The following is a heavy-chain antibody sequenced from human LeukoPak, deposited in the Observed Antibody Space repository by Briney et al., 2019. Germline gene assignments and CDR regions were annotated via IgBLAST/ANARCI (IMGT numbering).Heavy chain of an antibody. V-gene: IGHV1-24*01. Sequence: ASVKVSCKVSGYTLTELSMFWVRQAPGKGLEWMGSFDPEDSKTVYAQKFQGRVTMTEDTSTDTAYMELSSLRSEDTAVYYCATGYLVTAGLMDVWGQGTTVTVSS. J-gene: IGHJ6*02. CDR3: ATGYLVTAGLMDV. CDR1: GYTLTELS. CDR2: FDPEDSKT. D-gene: IGHD6-13*01.